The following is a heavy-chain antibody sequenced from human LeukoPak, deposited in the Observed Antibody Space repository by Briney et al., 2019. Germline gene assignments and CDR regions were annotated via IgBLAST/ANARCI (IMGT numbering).Heavy chain of an antibody. CDR1: GFTVSSNY. D-gene: IGHD2-15*01. J-gene: IGHJ4*02. CDR2: IYSGGST. Sequence: GGSLRLSCAASGFTVSSNYMSWVRQAPGKGLEWVSVIYSGGSTYYADSVKGRFTISRDNSKNTLYLQMNSLRAEDTAVYYCARGLLGYYFDYWGQGTLVTVSS. CDR3: ARGLLGYYFDY. V-gene: IGHV3-66*01.